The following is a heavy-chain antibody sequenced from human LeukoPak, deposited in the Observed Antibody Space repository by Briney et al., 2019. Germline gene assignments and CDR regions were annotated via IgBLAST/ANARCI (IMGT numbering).Heavy chain of an antibody. CDR1: GFTFSSYG. D-gene: IGHD2-2*01. CDR3: AKDLRYCSSTSCYPFYYYYMDV. Sequence: PGGSLRLSCAASGFTFSSYGMHWVRQAPGKGLEGVAVISYDGSNKYYADSVKGRFTISRDNSKNTLYLQMNSLRAEDTAVYYCAKDLRYCSSTSCYPFYYYYMDVWGKGTTVTVSS. CDR2: ISYDGSNK. J-gene: IGHJ6*03. V-gene: IGHV3-30*18.